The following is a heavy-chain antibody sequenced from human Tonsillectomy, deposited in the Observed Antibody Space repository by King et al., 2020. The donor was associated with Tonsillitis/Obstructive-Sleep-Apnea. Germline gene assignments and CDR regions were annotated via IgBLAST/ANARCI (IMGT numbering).Heavy chain of an antibody. CDR2: IYWDDDK. CDR3: AHLPLDDGGNGGWYFDL. V-gene: IGHV2-5*02. J-gene: IGHJ2*01. CDR1: GFSLSTSGVG. D-gene: IGHD4-23*01. Sequence: ITLKESGPTLVKPTQTLTLTCTFSGFSLSTSGVGVGWIRQPPGKALEWLALIYWDDDKRYSPSLKSRLTITKDTSKTQVVLTMTNMDPVDTATYYCAHLPLDDGGNGGWYFDLWGRGTLVTVSS.